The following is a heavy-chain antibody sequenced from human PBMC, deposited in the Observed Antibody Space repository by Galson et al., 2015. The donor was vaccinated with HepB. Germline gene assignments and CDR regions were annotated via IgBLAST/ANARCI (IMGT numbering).Heavy chain of an antibody. D-gene: IGHD3-22*01. CDR2: ISAYNGNT. Sequence: SVKVSCKASGYTFTSYGISWVRQAPGQGLEWMGWISAYNGNTNYAQKLQGRVTMTTDTSTSTAYMELRSLRSDDTAVYYCARYDSSGYYEDWYFDLWGRGTLVTVSS. J-gene: IGHJ2*01. CDR1: GYTFTSYG. CDR3: ARYDSSGYYEDWYFDL. V-gene: IGHV1-18*01.